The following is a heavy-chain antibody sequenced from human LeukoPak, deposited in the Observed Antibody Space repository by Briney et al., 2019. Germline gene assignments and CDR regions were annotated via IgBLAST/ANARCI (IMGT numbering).Heavy chain of an antibody. CDR1: GFTFSSYS. Sequence: GGSLRLSCAASGFTFSSYSLNGVRQAPGKGLEWVSCITSNIYTYYSDSVRGRFTISRDNSQNSVYLVMNSLRAEDTAVYYCARERDTSMVALDSWGQGTLVTVSS. D-gene: IGHD5-18*01. CDR2: ITSNIYT. CDR3: ARERDTSMVALDS. V-gene: IGHV3-21*06. J-gene: IGHJ4*02.